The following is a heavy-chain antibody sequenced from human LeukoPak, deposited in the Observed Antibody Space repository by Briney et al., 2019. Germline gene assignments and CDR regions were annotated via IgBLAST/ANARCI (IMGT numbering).Heavy chain of an antibody. J-gene: IGHJ5*02. D-gene: IGHD5-18*01. CDR2: IYTSGST. Sequence: SQTLSLTCTVSGGSISSGSYYWSWIRQPAGKGLEWTGRIYTSGSTNYNPSLKSRVTISVDTSKNQFSLKLSSVTAADTAVYYCARVGYSYGWDWFDPWGQGTLVTVSS. V-gene: IGHV4-61*02. CDR3: ARVGYSYGWDWFDP. CDR1: GGSISSGSYY.